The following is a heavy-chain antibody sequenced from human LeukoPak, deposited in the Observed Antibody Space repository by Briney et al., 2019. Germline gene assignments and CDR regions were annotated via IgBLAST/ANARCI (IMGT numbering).Heavy chain of an antibody. V-gene: IGHV4-59*01. CDR1: GGSISSYY. D-gene: IGHD5-12*01. Sequence: SETLSLTCTVSGGSISSYYWSWIRQPPGKGLEWIGHIYHSGSANYSPSLKSRVTMSADTSKNQFSLKLTSVTAADTAVYYCARGGGGYASDYWGQGTLVTVSS. J-gene: IGHJ4*02. CDR3: ARGGGGYASDY. CDR2: IYHSGSA.